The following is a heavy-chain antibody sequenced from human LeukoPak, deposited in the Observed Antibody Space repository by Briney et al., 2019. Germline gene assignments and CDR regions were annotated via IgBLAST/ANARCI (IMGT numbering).Heavy chain of an antibody. CDR3: ARTLYSSSWYYFDY. J-gene: IGHJ4*02. CDR2: IDPSDSYT. Sequence: GESLRISCKGSGSRFTSYWISWVRQMPGKGLEWMGRIDPSDSYTNYSPSFQGHVTISADKSISTAYLQWSSLKASDTAMYYCARTLYSSSWYYFDYWGQGTLVTVSS. CDR1: GSRFTSYW. D-gene: IGHD6-13*01. V-gene: IGHV5-10-1*01.